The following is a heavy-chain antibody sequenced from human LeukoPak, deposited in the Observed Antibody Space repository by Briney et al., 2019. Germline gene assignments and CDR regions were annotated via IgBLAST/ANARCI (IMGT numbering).Heavy chain of an antibody. CDR3: VRDFSGAVDS. J-gene: IGHJ4*02. V-gene: IGHV3-74*01. D-gene: IGHD1-26*01. Sequence: SGGSLRLSCAASGFSFSTHWMHWVRQVPGRGLVWVSRINEDGTTITYADSVKGRFTISRDDAKNTLYLQMNSLRADDTAIYYCVRDFSGAVDSWGQGTLVTVSS. CDR1: GFSFSTHW. CDR2: INEDGTTI.